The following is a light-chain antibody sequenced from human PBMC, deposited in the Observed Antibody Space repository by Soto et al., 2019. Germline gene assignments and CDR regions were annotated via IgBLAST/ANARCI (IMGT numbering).Light chain of an antibody. CDR1: QGIGSD. J-gene: IGKJ2*01. CDR3: LQDRSYPYT. CDR2: DAS. V-gene: IGKV1-6*01. Sequence: AIQMTQSPSSLSASAGDRVTIACRASQGIGSDLGWYQQKPGKAPKLLIYDASSLQSEVPSRFSGSGSGTDFILTISSLQPEDFATYYCLQDRSYPYTFGQGTTLEIK.